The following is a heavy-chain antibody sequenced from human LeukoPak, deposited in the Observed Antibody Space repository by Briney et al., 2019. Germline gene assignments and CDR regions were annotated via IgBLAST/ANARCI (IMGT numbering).Heavy chain of an antibody. D-gene: IGHD3-10*01. Sequence: SETLSLTCTVSGGSISGSSYYWGWIRQPPGKGLEWIGSIYYSGSTYYNPSLKRRVTISVDTSKNQFTLKLSSVTAADTAVYYCARVGMVRGVILGRFDYWGQGTLVTVSS. J-gene: IGHJ4*02. V-gene: IGHV4-39*06. CDR1: GGSISGSSYY. CDR3: ARVGMVRGVILGRFDY. CDR2: IYYSGST.